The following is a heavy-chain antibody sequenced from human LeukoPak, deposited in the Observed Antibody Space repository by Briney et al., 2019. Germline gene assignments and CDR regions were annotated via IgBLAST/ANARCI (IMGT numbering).Heavy chain of an antibody. CDR1: GYTFTSYY. CDR2: INPSGGST. V-gene: IGHV1-46*01. D-gene: IGHD6-6*01. CDR3: ARDVAARRRHMYYYYGMDV. Sequence: GASVKVSCKASGYTFTSYYMHWVRQAPGQGLEWMGIINPSGGSTSYAQKFQGRVTMTRDTSTSTVYMELSSLRSEDTAVYYCARDVAARRRHMYYYYGMDVWGQGTTVTVSS. J-gene: IGHJ6*02.